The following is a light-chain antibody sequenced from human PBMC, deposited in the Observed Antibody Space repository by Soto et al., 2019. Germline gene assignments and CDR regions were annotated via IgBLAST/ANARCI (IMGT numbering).Light chain of an antibody. CDR2: DAS. J-gene: IGKJ3*01. V-gene: IGKV1-33*01. CDR3: QQYDNLPIFT. CDR1: QDISNY. Sequence: DIQMTQSPSSLSASVGDRVTITCQARQDISNYLNWYQQKPGKSPKLLIYDASNLEAGVPSRFIGIGSSTDFTFTISGLQPEDIAIYYCQQYDNLPIFTFRPGTKVDIK.